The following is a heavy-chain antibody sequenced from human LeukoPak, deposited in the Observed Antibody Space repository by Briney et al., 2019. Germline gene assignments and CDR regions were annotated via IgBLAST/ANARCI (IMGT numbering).Heavy chain of an antibody. V-gene: IGHV4-39*02. CDR2: IYYSGST. J-gene: IGHJ4*02. D-gene: IGHD5-24*01. CDR3: AREMRWLQFDY. Sequence: PSETLSLTCTVSGGSISSSSYYWGWIRQPPGKGLEWIGSIYYSGSTYYNPSLKSRVTISVDTSKNQFSLKLSSVTAADTAVYYCAREMRWLQFDYWGQGTLVTVSS. CDR1: GGSISSSSYY.